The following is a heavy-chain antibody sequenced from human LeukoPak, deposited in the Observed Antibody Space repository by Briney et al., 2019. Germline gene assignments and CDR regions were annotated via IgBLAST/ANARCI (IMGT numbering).Heavy chain of an antibody. CDR3: ARGRGVVVPAAIWFDP. V-gene: IGHV4-59*01. CDR1: GGSISSYY. D-gene: IGHD2-2*01. Sequence: SETLSLTCTVSGGSISSYYWSWIRQPPGKGLEWLGYIYYSGSTNYNPSLKSRVTISVDTSKNQFSLKLSSVTAADTAVYYCARGRGVVVPAAIWFDPWGQGTLVTVSS. CDR2: IYYSGST. J-gene: IGHJ5*02.